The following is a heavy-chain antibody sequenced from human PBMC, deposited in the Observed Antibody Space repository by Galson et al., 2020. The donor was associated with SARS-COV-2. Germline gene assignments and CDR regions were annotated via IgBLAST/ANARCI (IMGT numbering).Heavy chain of an antibody. J-gene: IGHJ4*02. V-gene: IGHV3-33*01. D-gene: IGHD6-13*01. CDR3: ARGIAAAGTFLGDKFEY. CDR1: GFTFSSYG. CDR2: IWYDGSNK. Sequence: GGSLRLSCAASGFTFSSYGMHWVRQAPGKGLEWVAVIWYDGSNKYYADSVKGRFTISRDNSKNTLYLQMNSLRAEDTAVYYCARGIAAAGTFLGDKFEYWGQGTLVTVSS.